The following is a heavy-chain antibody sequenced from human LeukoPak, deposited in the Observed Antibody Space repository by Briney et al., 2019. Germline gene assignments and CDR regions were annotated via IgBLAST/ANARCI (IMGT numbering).Heavy chain of an antibody. CDR3: ARATYYYDSSGYYRAGHFDY. D-gene: IGHD3-22*01. Sequence: SQTLSLTCTVSGGSISSGGYYWRWIRQHPGKGLEWIGYIYYSGSTYYNPSLKSRVTISVDTSKNQFSLKLSSVTAADTAVYYCARATYYYDSSGYYRAGHFDYWGQGTLVTVSS. J-gene: IGHJ4*02. V-gene: IGHV4-31*03. CDR1: GGSISSGGYY. CDR2: IYYSGST.